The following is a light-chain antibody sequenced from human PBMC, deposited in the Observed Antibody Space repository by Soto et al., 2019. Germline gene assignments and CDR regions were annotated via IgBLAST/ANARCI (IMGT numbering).Light chain of an antibody. CDR1: SSDVGGYNY. Sequence: QSALTQPRSVSGSPGQSVTISCTGTSSDVGGYNYVSWYQHHPGKAPKVMIYDVSKRPSGVPDRFSGSKSGNTASLTISGLQAEDGADYYCCSYAGSYTYVFGTGTKVTVL. CDR2: DVS. CDR3: CSYAGSYTYV. J-gene: IGLJ1*01. V-gene: IGLV2-11*01.